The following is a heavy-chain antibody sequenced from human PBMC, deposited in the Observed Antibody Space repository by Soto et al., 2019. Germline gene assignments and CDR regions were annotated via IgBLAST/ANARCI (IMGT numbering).Heavy chain of an antibody. CDR3: ASGCSSTSCYENWFDP. CDR2: MNPNSGNT. V-gene: IGHV1-8*01. J-gene: IGHJ5*02. D-gene: IGHD2-2*01. CDR1: GYTFTSYD. Sequence: ASVKVSCKASGYTFTSYDINWVRQATGQGLEWMGWMNPNSGNTGYAQKFQGRVTMTRNTSISTAYMELSSLRSEDTAVYYCASGCSSTSCYENWFDPWGQGTPVTVS.